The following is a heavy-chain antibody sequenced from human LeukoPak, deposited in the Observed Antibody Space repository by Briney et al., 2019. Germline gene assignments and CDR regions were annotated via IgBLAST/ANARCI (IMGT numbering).Heavy chain of an antibody. CDR1: GFTFSSYA. J-gene: IGHJ1*01. CDR2: INPDGRDT. V-gene: IGHV3-7*01. D-gene: IGHD2-21*02. CDR3: ATWGDTTAEYFQR. Sequence: GGSLRLSCAASGFTFSSYAMSWVRQAPGKGLEWVAHINPDGRDTYYVDSVKGRFTISRDNAQNSMYLQMNSLRVEDTAVYYCATWGDTTAEYFQRWGQGTLVTVSS.